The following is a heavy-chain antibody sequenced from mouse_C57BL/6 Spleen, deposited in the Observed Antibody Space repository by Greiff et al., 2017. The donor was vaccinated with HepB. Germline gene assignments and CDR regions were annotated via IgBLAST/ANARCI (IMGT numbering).Heavy chain of an antibody. Sequence: VQLQQSGPELVKPGASVKISCKASGYTFTNYYMNWVKQSHGKSLEWIGDINPNNGSTSYNQKFKGKATLTVDKSSSTAYMELRSLTSEDSAVYYWARNYGSSWSWFAYWGQGTLVTVSA. J-gene: IGHJ3*01. V-gene: IGHV1-26*01. CDR3: ARNYGSSWSWFAY. CDR2: INPNNGST. CDR1: GYTFTNYY. D-gene: IGHD1-1*01.